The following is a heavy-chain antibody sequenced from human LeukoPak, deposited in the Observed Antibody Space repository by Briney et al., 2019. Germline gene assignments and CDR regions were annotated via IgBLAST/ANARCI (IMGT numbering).Heavy chain of an antibody. CDR1: GFSFSNYG. CDR2: ITGSGGGT. J-gene: IGHJ5*02. V-gene: IGHV3-23*01. CDR3: ARAEDSSGYYVPNWFDP. D-gene: IGHD3-22*01. Sequence: PGGSLRLSCAASGFSFSNYGMGWVRQAPGKGLEWVSAITGSGGGTYFADSVKGRFTTSRDNSKNTLYLQMNSLRAEDTAVYYCARAEDSSGYYVPNWFDPWGQGTLVTVSS.